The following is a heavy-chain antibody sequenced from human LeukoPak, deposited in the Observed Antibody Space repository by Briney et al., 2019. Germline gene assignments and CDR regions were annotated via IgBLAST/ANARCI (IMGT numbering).Heavy chain of an antibody. CDR1: GGSISSSSEY. V-gene: IGHV4-39*07. Sequence: SETLSLTCTVSGGSISSSSEYWGWIRQSPGKGLEWIGNIYYGGTTHYNPSLKNRVTISVDTSKNQFSLKLNSVTAADTAVYYCARGTWGFGYWGQGTLVTVSS. CDR3: ARGTWGFGY. J-gene: IGHJ4*02. CDR2: IYYGGTT. D-gene: IGHD3-16*01.